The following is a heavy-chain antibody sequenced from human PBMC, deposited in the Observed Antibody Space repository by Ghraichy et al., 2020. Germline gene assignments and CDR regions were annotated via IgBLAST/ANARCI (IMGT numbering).Heavy chain of an antibody. V-gene: IGHV6-1*01. CDR3: ARDLSASQYSYYYYGMDV. CDR1: GDSVSSNSAA. CDR2: TYYRSKWYN. Sequence: SQTLSLTCAISGDSVSSNSAAWNWIRQSPSRGLEWLGRTYYRSKWYNDYAVSVKSRITINPDTSKNQFSLQLNSVTPEDTAVYYCARDLSASQYSYYYYGMDVWGQGTTVTVSS. D-gene: IGHD5-12*01. J-gene: IGHJ6*02.